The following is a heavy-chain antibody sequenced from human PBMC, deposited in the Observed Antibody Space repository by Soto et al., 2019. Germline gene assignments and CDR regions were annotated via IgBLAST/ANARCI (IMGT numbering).Heavy chain of an antibody. CDR1: GYTFTSYD. CDR3: ARTSAPEIPPDV. J-gene: IGHJ6*02. Sequence: ASVKVSCKASGYTFTSYDISWVRQAPGQGLEWMGWISAYNGNTNYAQKLQGRVTMTTDTSTSTAYMELRSLRSDDTAVYYCARTSAPEIPPDVWGQGTTVTVSS. CDR2: ISAYNGNT. V-gene: IGHV1-18*01. D-gene: IGHD2-2*01.